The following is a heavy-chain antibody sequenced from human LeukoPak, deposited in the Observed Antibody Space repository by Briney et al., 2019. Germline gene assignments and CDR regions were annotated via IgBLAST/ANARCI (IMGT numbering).Heavy chain of an antibody. Sequence: PGGSLRLSCAASGFTFSSYPMNWVRQAPGKGLEWVGRIKPKTDGETTEYAAPVKGRFSISRDDSKNMLYLQMNSLKTEDTAVYYCITPLPYSAQGGQGTLVTVSS. J-gene: IGHJ4*02. CDR2: IKPKTDGETT. D-gene: IGHD2-21*01. V-gene: IGHV3-15*07. CDR3: ITPLPYSAQ. CDR1: GFTFSSYP.